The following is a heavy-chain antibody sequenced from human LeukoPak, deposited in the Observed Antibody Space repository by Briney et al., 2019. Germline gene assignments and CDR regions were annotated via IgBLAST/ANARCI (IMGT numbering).Heavy chain of an antibody. J-gene: IGHJ4*02. V-gene: IGHV3-23*01. CDR2: ISGSGDST. CDR3: AKWVVGANFLDY. Sequence: TGGSLRLSCAASGFTFSSYGMSWVRQAPGKGLEWVSAISGSGDSTYYADSVKGRFTISRDNSENTLYLQMNSLRAEDTAVYYCAKWVVGANFLDYWGQGTLATVSS. CDR1: GFTFSSYG. D-gene: IGHD1-26*01.